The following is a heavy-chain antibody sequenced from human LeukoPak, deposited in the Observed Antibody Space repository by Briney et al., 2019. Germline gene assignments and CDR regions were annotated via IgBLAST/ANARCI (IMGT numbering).Heavy chain of an antibody. D-gene: IGHD3-10*01. CDR2: ISGSGGST. J-gene: IGHJ4*02. Sequence: PGGSLRLSCAASGFTFSNYAMSRVRQAPGKGLEWVSVISGSGGSTYYVDSVQGRFTISRDNSKNTLFLQMDSLRAEDTAVYYCAKGGFGRPFDYWGQGTLVTVSS. CDR3: AKGGFGRPFDY. CDR1: GFTFSNYA. V-gene: IGHV3-23*01.